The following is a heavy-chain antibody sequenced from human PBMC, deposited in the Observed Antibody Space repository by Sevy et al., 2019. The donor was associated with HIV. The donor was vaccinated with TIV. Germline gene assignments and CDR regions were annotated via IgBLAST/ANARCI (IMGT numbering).Heavy chain of an antibody. D-gene: IGHD2-21*02. CDR1: GFTFSSYD. CDR3: ARLSSGGSACYILDN. V-gene: IGHV3-21*01. J-gene: IGHJ4*02. CDR2: ITGSGYI. Sequence: GGSLRLSCAASGFTFSSYDMHWARKAPGKGLKWVLSITGSGYISNAESVKGRFTISRDDAKNSLYLQMNSLRVEDTALYDCARLSSGGSACYILDNWGQGALFTVSS.